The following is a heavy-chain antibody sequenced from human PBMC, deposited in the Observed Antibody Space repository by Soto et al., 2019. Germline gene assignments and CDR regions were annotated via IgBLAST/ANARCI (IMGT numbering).Heavy chain of an antibody. V-gene: IGHV4-30-4*01. CDR2: TSFSGYT. CDR3: VREWSAAGHFYGMDV. D-gene: IGHD6-13*01. J-gene: IGHJ6*02. Sequence: QVQLQESGPGLVKPSQTLSLTCSVSGDSVSSGDSYWSWIRQPPGKALEWIGYTSFSGYTSYSPSLKSRVTISVDMSKSQFSLRLTSVTAADTAVYYCVREWSAAGHFYGMDVWGQGTTVAVSS. CDR1: GDSVSSGDSY.